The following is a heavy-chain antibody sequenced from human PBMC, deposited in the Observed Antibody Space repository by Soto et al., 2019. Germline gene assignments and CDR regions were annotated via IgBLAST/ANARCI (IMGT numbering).Heavy chain of an antibody. D-gene: IGHD4-17*01. J-gene: IGHJ6*02. Sequence: PGGSLRLSCAASGFTVSSNYMSWVRQAPGKGLEWVAVIYSGGSTYYADSVKGRFTISRDNSKNTLYLQMNSLRPEDTAVYYCARGDTVTYYGMDVWGQGTTVTVSS. CDR2: IYSGGST. V-gene: IGHV3-53*01. CDR3: ARGDTVTYYGMDV. CDR1: GFTVSSNY.